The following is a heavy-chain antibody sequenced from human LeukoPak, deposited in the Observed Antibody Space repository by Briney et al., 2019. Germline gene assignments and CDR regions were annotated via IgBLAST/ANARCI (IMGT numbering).Heavy chain of an antibody. V-gene: IGHV4-34*01. CDR2: INHSGST. CDR3: ARDALSIAARFTFDP. J-gene: IGHJ5*02. Sequence: SETLSLTCAVYGGSFSGYYWSWIRQPPGKGLEWIGEINHSGSTYYNPSLKSRVTISVDRSKNQFSLKLSSVTAADTAVYYCARDALSIAARFTFDPWGQGTLVTVSS. D-gene: IGHD6-6*01. CDR1: GGSFSGYY.